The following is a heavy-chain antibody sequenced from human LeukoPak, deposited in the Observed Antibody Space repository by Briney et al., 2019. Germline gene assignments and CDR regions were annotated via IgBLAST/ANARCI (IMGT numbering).Heavy chain of an antibody. V-gene: IGHV4-39*01. D-gene: IGHD4-11*01. Sequence: PSETLSLTCSVSGGSITSSSYYWGWIRQPPEKGLEWIGSIYHTGGTYYSPSLKSRVSISVDTSKNQFSLKLSSVTAADTAVYYCVRHGGTRVTLVEVYYFDSWGQGTLVTVSS. J-gene: IGHJ4*02. CDR1: GGSITSSSYY. CDR3: VRHGGTRVTLVEVYYFDS. CDR2: IYHTGGT.